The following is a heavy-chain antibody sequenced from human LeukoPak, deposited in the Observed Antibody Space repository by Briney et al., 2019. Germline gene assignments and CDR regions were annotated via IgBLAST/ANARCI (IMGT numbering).Heavy chain of an antibody. CDR1: RFTFSTYG. CDR2: IRYDGSNK. Sequence: GGSLRLSCEASRFTFSTYGMHWVRQAPGKGLEWVAFIRYDGSNKYYADSVRGRFTISRDNSKNTLYLQMNSLRAEDTAMYYCASGYFDKFDPWGQGTLVTVSS. D-gene: IGHD6-25*01. V-gene: IGHV3-30*02. J-gene: IGHJ5*02. CDR3: ASGYFDKFDP.